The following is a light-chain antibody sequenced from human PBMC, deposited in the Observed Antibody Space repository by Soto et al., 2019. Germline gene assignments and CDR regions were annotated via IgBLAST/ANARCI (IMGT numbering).Light chain of an antibody. CDR2: DAS. Sequence: DIQMTQSPSTLSASVGARVTITCRASQSISSWLAWYQQKPGKAPKLLIYDASSLESGVPSRFSGSGSGTEFTLTISSLQPDDVATYYCQQYNSYSWTFGQGTKGDIK. CDR1: QSISSW. CDR3: QQYNSYSWT. V-gene: IGKV1-5*01. J-gene: IGKJ1*01.